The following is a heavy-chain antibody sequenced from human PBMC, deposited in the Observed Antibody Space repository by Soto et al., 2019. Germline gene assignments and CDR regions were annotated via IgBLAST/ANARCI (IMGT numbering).Heavy chain of an antibody. D-gene: IGHD3-9*01. V-gene: IGHV4-30-4*01. CDR2: ISSIGST. CDR1: GGSISSGDYF. CDR3: ARGLVIRPYYYHGMDV. J-gene: IGHJ6*02. Sequence: PSETLSLTCTVSGGSISSGDYFWSRIRQSPGKGLEWIGYISSIGSTYYNPSLKSRVSVSRDTSKNQFSLKLSSVTTTDTAVYYCARGLVIRPYYYHGMDVWGQGTTVTVSS.